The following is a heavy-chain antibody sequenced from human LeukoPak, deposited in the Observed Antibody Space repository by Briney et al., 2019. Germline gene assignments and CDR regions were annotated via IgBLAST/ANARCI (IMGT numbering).Heavy chain of an antibody. V-gene: IGHV4-59*01. CDR3: ATRGSLSYYYYGMDV. Sequence: SETLSLTCTVSGGSISSYYWSWIRQPPGKGLEWIGYIYYSGSTNYNPSLKSRITISVDTSKNQFSLKLSSVTAADTAVYYCATRGSLSYYYYGMDVWGQGTTVTVSS. J-gene: IGHJ6*02. CDR2: IYYSGST. D-gene: IGHD1-26*01. CDR1: GGSISSYY.